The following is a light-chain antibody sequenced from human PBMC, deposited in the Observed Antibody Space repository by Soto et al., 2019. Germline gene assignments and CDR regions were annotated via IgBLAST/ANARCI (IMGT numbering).Light chain of an antibody. Sequence: EIVMTQSPATLSVSPGERATLSCRASQSVTSNLAWYQQKPGQAPRLVIYGASTRATGTPARFSGSGSGTEFTLTISSLQSEDIRLYYCPQNNGCPLTFGGGTKVEI. CDR3: PQNNGCPLT. CDR1: QSVTSN. V-gene: IGKV3-15*01. J-gene: IGKJ4*01. CDR2: GAS.